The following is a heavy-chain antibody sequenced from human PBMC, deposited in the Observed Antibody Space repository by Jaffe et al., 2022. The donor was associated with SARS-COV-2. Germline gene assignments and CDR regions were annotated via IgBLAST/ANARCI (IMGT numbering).Heavy chain of an antibody. D-gene: IGHD1-26*01. CDR2: ISGSGGST. CDR1: GFTFSSYA. Sequence: EVQLLESGGGLVQPGGSLRLSCAASGFTFSSYAMSWVRQAPGKGLEWVSAISGSGGSTYYADSVKGRFTISRDNSKNTLYLQMNSLRAEDTAVYYCAKDSPEWELLLRVGREARRGDYFDYWGQGTLVTVSS. CDR3: AKDSPEWELLLRVGREARRGDYFDY. V-gene: IGHV3-23*01. J-gene: IGHJ4*02.